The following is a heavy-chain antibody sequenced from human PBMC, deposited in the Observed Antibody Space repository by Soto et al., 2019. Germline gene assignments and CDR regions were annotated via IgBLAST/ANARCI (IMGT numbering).Heavy chain of an antibody. Sequence: ASVKVSCKSSGYTFTSYYMHWVRQAPGQGLEWMGIINPSGGSTSYAQKFQGRVTMTRDTSTSTVYMELSSLRSEDTAVYYCERVGDMATIYRSIDYWGQGTLVTVS. V-gene: IGHV1-46*01. CDR2: INPSGGST. CDR3: ERVGDMATIYRSIDY. CDR1: GYTFTSYY. D-gene: IGHD5-12*01. J-gene: IGHJ4*02.